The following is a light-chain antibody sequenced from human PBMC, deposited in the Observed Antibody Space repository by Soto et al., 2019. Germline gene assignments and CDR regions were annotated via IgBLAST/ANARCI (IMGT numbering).Light chain of an antibody. CDR1: QSVGSK. V-gene: IGKV3-15*01. Sequence: EIVLTQSPATLSVSPGERATLSCRASQSVGSKLAWYQQKPGQAPRLLIYGTSTRATGIPARFSGSGSGTEFTLTISSLQSEDFAVFYCQQYSDWRTFGQGTKLEIK. CDR3: QQYSDWRT. CDR2: GTS. J-gene: IGKJ2*01.